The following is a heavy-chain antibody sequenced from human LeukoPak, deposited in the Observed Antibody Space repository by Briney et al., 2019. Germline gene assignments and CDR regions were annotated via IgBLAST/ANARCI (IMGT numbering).Heavy chain of an antibody. V-gene: IGHV1-18*01. CDR3: ARGQERGVVVPAAIFDY. CDR1: GYTFTIYG. Sequence: ASVKVSCKASGYTFTIYGNSWVRQAPGQGLEWMGWISAYNGNTNYAQKLQGRVTMTTDTSTSTAYMELRSLRSDDTAVYYCARGQERGVVVPAAIFDYWGQGTLVTVSS. J-gene: IGHJ4*02. D-gene: IGHD2-2*01. CDR2: ISAYNGNT.